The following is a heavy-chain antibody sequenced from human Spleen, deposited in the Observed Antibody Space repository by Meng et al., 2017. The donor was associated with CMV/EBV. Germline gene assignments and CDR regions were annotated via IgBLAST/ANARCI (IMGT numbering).Heavy chain of an antibody. V-gene: IGHV3-11*01. J-gene: IGHJ4*02. Sequence: GGSLRLSCVLSGFSLSDHYMSWIRQAPGKGLEWVSYSSRTGNTMYIDSVKGRFTISRDNAKESLFLQMNNLRAEDTAVYYCARGEDGSTSARRTLRYWGQGTLVTVSS. D-gene: IGHD2-2*01. CDR1: GFSLSDHY. CDR2: SSRTGNTM. CDR3: ARGEDGSTSARRTLRY.